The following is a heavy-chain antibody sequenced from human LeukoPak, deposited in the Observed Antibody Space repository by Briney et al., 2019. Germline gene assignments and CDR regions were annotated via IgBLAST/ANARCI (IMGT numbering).Heavy chain of an antibody. CDR1: GFTFNSYG. CDR3: ARDRTAGYCSGGNCYTDY. Sequence: GRSLRLSCAASGFTFNSYGMHWVRQAPGKGLEWVAVLWYDGSDEYYADSVKGRFTISRDNSGNTLYLRMNSLRAEDTAVYYCARDRTAGYCSGGNCYTDYWGQGALVTVSS. D-gene: IGHD2-15*01. CDR2: LWYDGSDE. J-gene: IGHJ4*02. V-gene: IGHV3-33*01.